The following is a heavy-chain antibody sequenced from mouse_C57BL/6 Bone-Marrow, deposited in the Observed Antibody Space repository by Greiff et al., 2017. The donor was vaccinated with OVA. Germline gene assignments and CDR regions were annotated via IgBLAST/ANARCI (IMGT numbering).Heavy chain of an antibody. V-gene: IGHV14-3*01. CDR2: IDPANGNT. CDR1: GFNIKNTY. CDR3: ARGDYGSSYGYWYFDV. J-gene: IGHJ1*03. D-gene: IGHD1-1*01. Sequence: VQLQQSVAELVRPGASVKLSCTASGFNIKNTYMHWVKQRPEQGLEWIGRIDPANGNTKYAPKFQGKATITADTSSNTAYLQLSSLTSEDTAIYYCARGDYGSSYGYWYFDVWGTGTTVTVSS.